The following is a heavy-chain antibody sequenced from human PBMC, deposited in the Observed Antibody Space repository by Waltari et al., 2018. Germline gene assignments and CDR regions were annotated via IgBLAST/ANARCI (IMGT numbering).Heavy chain of an antibody. Sequence: EVQLVESGGGLVQPGGSLSLSCSGSGFPFTNHWMGWVRQAPGKGPEWVASIKQDGSEKYYVDSMKGRFTISRDNAKNSLSLQMDSLRAEDTAVYFCARGVTTVEYWGQGTLVTVSS. V-gene: IGHV3-7*04. J-gene: IGHJ4*02. CDR2: IKQDGSEK. CDR1: GFPFTNHW. CDR3: ARGVTTVEY. D-gene: IGHD2-21*02.